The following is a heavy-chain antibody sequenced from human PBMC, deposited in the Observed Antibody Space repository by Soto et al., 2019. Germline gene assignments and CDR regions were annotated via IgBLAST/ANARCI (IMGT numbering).Heavy chain of an antibody. J-gene: IGHJ4*02. CDR1: GGTFSSYA. D-gene: IGHD3-22*01. CDR3: ARGGSTYYYGSSGYFDY. Sequence: GASVKVSCKASGGTFSSYAISWVRQAPGQGLEWMGGIIPIFGTANYAQKFQGRVTITADESTSTAYMELSSLRSEDTAVYYCARGGSTYYYGSSGYFDYWGQGTLVTVSS. CDR2: IIPIFGTA. V-gene: IGHV1-69*13.